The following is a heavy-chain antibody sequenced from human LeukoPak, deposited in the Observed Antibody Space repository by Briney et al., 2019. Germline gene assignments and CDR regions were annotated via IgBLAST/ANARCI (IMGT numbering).Heavy chain of an antibody. V-gene: IGHV3-48*04. Sequence: GGSLRLSCAASGFTFSSYSMNWVRQAPGKGLEWVSYISSSSSTIHYTDSVKGRFTISRDNAKNSLYLQMNSLRAEDTAVYYCASSEAVEYSSSVGGYWGQGTLVTVSS. D-gene: IGHD6-13*01. CDR2: ISSSSSTI. CDR1: GFTFSSYS. CDR3: ASSEAVEYSSSVGGY. J-gene: IGHJ4*02.